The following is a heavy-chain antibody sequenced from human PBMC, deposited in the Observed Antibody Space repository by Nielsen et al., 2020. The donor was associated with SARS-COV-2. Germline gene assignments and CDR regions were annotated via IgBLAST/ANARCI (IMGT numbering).Heavy chain of an antibody. CDR1: GYSFTSYW. J-gene: IGHJ6*03. D-gene: IGHD3-16*02. V-gene: IGHV5-51*01. CDR2: IYPVDSDT. Sequence: GGSLRLSCKGSGYSFTSYWIGWVRQMPGKGLEWMGIIYPVDSDTRYSPSFQGQVTISADKSISTAYLQWSSLKASDTAMYFCARSSYDYVWGSYRFHYHMDVWGKGTTVTVSS. CDR3: ARSSYDYVWGSYRFHYHMDV.